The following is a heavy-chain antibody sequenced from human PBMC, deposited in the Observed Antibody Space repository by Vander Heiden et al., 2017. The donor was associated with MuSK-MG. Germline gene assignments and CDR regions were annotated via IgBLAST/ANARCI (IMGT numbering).Heavy chain of an antibody. CDR3: ARLRGYSGYDGVFDC. CDR1: GPSVRSNN. D-gene: IGHD5-12*01. J-gene: IGHJ4*02. Sequence: EVQFAESGGGFIQPAGSLRLPCAASGPSVRSNNMGSVRHAPGTGLGWVSVFYNGGTADYAESVKGRFTISGDNSKKTLWLQLNSLRAEDTDVYYCARLRGYSGYDGVFDCCGQGTLVTVSS. CDR2: FYNGGTA. V-gene: IGHV3-53*01.